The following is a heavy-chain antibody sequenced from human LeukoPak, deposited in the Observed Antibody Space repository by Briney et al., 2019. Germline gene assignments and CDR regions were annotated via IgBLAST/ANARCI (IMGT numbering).Heavy chain of an antibody. CDR3: ANGRWSGPPQARNPPPEFDY. V-gene: IGHV3-30*18. D-gene: IGHD3-3*01. J-gene: IGHJ4*02. CDR1: AFTFSSFG. CDR2: ISYDGRTK. Sequence: PGGSLRLSCAASAFTFSSFGMHWVRQAPGKGLEWVTFISYDGRTKYYADSVKGRFTISRDNSKNTLYLQMNSLRAEDTAVYYCANGRWSGPPQARNPPPEFDYWGQGTLVTVSS.